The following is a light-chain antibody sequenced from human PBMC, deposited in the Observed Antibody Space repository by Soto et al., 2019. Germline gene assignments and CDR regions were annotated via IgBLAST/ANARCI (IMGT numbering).Light chain of an antibody. J-gene: IGKJ5*01. CDR1: QSVNSN. CDR2: GAS. CDR3: KQYKEWPPFT. V-gene: IGKV3-15*01. Sequence: EIVMTQSPATLSVSPGERATLSCRASQSVNSNLAWYQQKPGQAPRLLILGASTRATGIPARFSGSGSGTEFTLSISSLESEDFAVYYCKQYKEWPPFTFGKGTRLEIK.